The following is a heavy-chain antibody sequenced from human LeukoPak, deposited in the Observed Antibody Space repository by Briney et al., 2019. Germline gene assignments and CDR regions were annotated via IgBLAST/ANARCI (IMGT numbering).Heavy chain of an antibody. V-gene: IGHV4-59*01. CDR3: ASSSSRYRLDY. CDR1: GGSISSYY. Sequence: SETLSLTCTVSGGSISSYYWSWIRQPPGKGLEWIGYIYYSGSTNYNPSLKSRVTISVDTSKNQFSLKLSSVTAADTAVYYCASSSSRYRLDYWGQGTLVTVSS. J-gene: IGHJ4*02. D-gene: IGHD6-13*01. CDR2: IYYSGST.